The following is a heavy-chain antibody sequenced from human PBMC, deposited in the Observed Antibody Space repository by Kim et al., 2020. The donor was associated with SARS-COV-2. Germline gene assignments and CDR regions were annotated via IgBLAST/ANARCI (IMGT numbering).Heavy chain of an antibody. CDR2: IIPIFGTA. J-gene: IGHJ5*02. CDR1: GGTFSSYA. V-gene: IGHV1-69*13. D-gene: IGHD4-17*01. CDR3: ARVRPLDYVDRIWFDP. Sequence: SVKVSCKASGGTFSSYAISWVRQAPGQGLEWMGGIIPIFGTANYAQKFQGRVTITADESTSTAYMELSSLRSEDTAVYYCARVRPLDYVDRIWFDPWGQGTLVTVSS.